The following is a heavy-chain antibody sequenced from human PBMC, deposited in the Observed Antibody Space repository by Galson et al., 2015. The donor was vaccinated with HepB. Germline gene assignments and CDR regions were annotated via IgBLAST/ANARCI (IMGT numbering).Heavy chain of an antibody. Sequence: SVKVSCKASGYTFTSYGISWVRQAPGQGLEWMGWISAYNGNTNYAQKLQGRVTMTTDTSTSTAYMELRSLRSDDTAVYYCARAISQYCSGGYMHGGGMDVWGQGTTVTVSS. CDR2: ISAYNGNT. CDR1: GYTFTSYG. J-gene: IGHJ6*02. CDR3: ARAISQYCSGGYMHGGGMDV. V-gene: IGHV1-18*01. D-gene: IGHD2-15*01.